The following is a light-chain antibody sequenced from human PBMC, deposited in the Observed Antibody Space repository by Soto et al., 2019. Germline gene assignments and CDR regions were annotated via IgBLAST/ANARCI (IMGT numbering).Light chain of an antibody. CDR3: QQRSNRLLT. J-gene: IGKJ4*01. CDR2: DTS. CDR1: QSVSSF. Sequence: EIVLTQSPATLSLSPGERATLSCRASQSVSSFLAWYQQKPGQAPRPLIYDTSNRATDIPARFSGSGSGTDFTLTISSLEPEDFAVYYCQQRSNRLLTFGGGTKVEIK. V-gene: IGKV3-11*01.